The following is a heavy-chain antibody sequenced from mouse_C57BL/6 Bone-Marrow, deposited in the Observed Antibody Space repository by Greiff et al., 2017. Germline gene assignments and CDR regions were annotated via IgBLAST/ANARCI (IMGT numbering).Heavy chain of an antibody. D-gene: IGHD3-3*01. Sequence: EVMLVESGGGLVKPGGSLKLSCAASGFTFSDYAMHWVRQAPEQGLEWVAYISSGSSTIYYADTVKGRFTISRDNAKNTLFLQMTSLRSEDTAMYYCAREGLLAYWGQGTLVTVSA. CDR1: GFTFSDYA. V-gene: IGHV5-17*01. CDR2: ISSGSSTI. J-gene: IGHJ3*01. CDR3: AREGLLAY.